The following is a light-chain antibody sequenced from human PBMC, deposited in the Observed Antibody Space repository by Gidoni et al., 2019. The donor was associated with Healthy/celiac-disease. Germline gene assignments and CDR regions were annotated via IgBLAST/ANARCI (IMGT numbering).Light chain of an antibody. CDR3: QSYDSSLSGSKV. CDR2: GNS. J-gene: IGLJ2*01. Sequence: GSSSNIGAGYDVHWYQQLPGTAPKLLIYGNSNRPSGVPDRFSGSKSGTSASLAITGLQAEDEADYYCQSYDSSLSGSKVFGGGTKLTVL. V-gene: IGLV1-40*01. CDR1: SSNIGAGYD.